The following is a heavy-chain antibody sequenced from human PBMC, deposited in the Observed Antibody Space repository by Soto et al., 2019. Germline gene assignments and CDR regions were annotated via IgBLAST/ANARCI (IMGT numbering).Heavy chain of an antibody. J-gene: IGHJ5*02. D-gene: IGHD1-1*01. CDR1: GFSISRSA. CDR2: IAYDGSNK. Sequence: QVQLVESGGGVVQPGRSLRLSCVASGFSISRSAMHWVRQAPGKGLEWVAVIAYDGSNKWYADSAKGRFTISRDNSKNTLYLDMSSLRAKDKAVYFCDRDLQAGDDNVNWFAPWGQGTLVTVSS. V-gene: IGHV3-30-3*01. CDR3: DRDLQAGDDNVNWFAP.